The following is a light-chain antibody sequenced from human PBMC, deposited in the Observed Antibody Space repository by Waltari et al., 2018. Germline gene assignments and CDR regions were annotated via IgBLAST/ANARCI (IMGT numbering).Light chain of an antibody. J-gene: IGKJ1*01. V-gene: IGKV3-20*01. CDR2: GAS. Sequence: EIVLTQSPGTLSLSPGERVTLSCRASQSICTFLAWYQQKPGQPPRLLIYGASIRAAGIPDRVSGSGSGTDFSLTISRLEPEDCAVYYCQHYVRLPVTFGQGTKVQIK. CDR1: QSICTF. CDR3: QHYVRLPVT.